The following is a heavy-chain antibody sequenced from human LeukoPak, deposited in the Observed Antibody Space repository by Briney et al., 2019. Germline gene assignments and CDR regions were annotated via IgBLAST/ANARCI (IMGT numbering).Heavy chain of an antibody. CDR3: ARDSDSGYDFRFDP. Sequence: EASVKVSCKASGYTFTSYAMNWVRQAPGQGLEWMGWINTNTGNPTYAQGFTGRFVFSLDTSVSTAYLQISSLKAEDTAVYYCARDSDSGYDFRFDPWGQGTLVTVSS. CDR1: GYTFTSYA. J-gene: IGHJ5*02. CDR2: INTNTGNP. V-gene: IGHV7-4-1*02. D-gene: IGHD5-12*01.